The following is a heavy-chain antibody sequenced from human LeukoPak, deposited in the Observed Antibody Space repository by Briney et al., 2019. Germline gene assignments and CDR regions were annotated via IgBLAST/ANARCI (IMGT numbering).Heavy chain of an antibody. Sequence: GESLKISCKGSGYTFTSYWIAWVRQMPGKGLEWMGFIYPGDSDTRYSPSFRGQVTISADKSITTAYLQWNSLRASDTAIYYCARASTLDYWGQGTLVTVSS. J-gene: IGHJ4*02. D-gene: IGHD1-1*01. CDR2: IYPGDSDT. CDR3: ARASTLDY. CDR1: GYTFTSYW. V-gene: IGHV5-51*01.